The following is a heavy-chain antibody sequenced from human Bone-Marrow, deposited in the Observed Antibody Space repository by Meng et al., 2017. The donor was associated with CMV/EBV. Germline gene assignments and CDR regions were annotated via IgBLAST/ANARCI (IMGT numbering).Heavy chain of an antibody. Sequence: GSLRLSCAVYGGSFSGYYWSWIRQPPGKGLEWIGYVPYSGIISYNPALKSRVSISVDMSKNQFSLRLSSVTAADTAVYYCAGGSPNGGWYQIDYWGQGMLVTVSS. V-gene: IGHV4-34*01. CDR2: VPYSGII. CDR1: GGSFSGYY. J-gene: IGHJ4*02. CDR3: AGGSPNGGWYQIDY. D-gene: IGHD6-19*01.